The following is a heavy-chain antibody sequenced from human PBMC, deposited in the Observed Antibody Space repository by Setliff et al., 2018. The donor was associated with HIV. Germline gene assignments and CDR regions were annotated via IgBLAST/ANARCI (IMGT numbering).Heavy chain of an antibody. CDR1: GFTFSSHW. Sequence: GGSLRLSCAASGFTFSSHWMSWVRQAPGKGLEWVSFIRTKAYGGTTEYAAPVEGRFSISRDDSKSIVYLQMNSLRTEDTAVYYCTRGGRPTDEYVWFDPWGQGTLVTVSS. CDR3: TRGGRPTDEYVWFDP. V-gene: IGHV3-49*04. D-gene: IGHD4-17*01. CDR2: IRTKAYGGTT. J-gene: IGHJ5*02.